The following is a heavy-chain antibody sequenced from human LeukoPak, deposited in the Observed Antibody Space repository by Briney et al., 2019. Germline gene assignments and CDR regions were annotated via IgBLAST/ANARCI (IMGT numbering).Heavy chain of an antibody. D-gene: IGHD3-10*01. V-gene: IGHV3-30*18. CDR3: AKHLWRDLEWVGEGYYFGY. CDR1: GLTFSSYG. Sequence: PGGSLRLSCAASGLTFSSYGMHWVRQAPGKGLEWVAVISYDGRTKYYADSVKGRFTISRDNFKNTLYLQMNSLRAEDTAVYYCAKHLWRDLEWVGEGYYFGYWGQGTLVTVSS. CDR2: ISYDGRTK. J-gene: IGHJ4*02.